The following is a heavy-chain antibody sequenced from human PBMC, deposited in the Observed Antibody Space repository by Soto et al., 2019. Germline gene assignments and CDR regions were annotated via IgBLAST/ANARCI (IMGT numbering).Heavy chain of an antibody. CDR3: ARDDCSGGTCYSDAFDI. V-gene: IGHV1-3*01. Sequence: ASVKVSCKASGYSFNSYYMHWVRQAPGQRPEWMGVINPGNGNTKYSQKFQGRVTITRDTSATTAYLELSSLRSEDTAVFYCARDDCSGGTCYSDAFDIWGQGTMVTVSS. D-gene: IGHD2-15*01. CDR2: INPGNGNT. CDR1: GYSFNSYY. J-gene: IGHJ3*02.